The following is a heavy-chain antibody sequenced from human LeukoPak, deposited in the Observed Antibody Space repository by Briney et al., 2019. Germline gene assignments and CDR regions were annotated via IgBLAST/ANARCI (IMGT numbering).Heavy chain of an antibody. D-gene: IGHD6-25*01. V-gene: IGHV4-39*01. Sequence: SETLSLTCTVSGGSISSSSYYWGWIRQPPGKGLEWIGSIYYSGSTYYNPSLKSRVTISVAPSKNQFSLKLSSVTAADTAVYYCASGLFYMDVWGKGTTVTVSS. J-gene: IGHJ6*03. CDR1: GGSISSSSYY. CDR2: IYYSGST. CDR3: ASGLFYMDV.